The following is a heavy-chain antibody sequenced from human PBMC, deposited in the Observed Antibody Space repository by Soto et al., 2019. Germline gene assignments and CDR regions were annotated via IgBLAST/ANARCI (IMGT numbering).Heavy chain of an antibody. J-gene: IGHJ6*02. Sequence: GASVKVSCKASGYTFTSYGISWVRQAPGQGLEWMGWISAYNGNTNYAQKLQGRVTMTTDTSTKTAYMELRNLRSDDTAHYYCARDLTIVPATHPRLENYGMDVWGQGTTVTVSS. D-gene: IGHD2-2*01. CDR1: GYTFTSYG. CDR2: ISAYNGNT. V-gene: IGHV1-18*04. CDR3: ARDLTIVPATHPRLENYGMDV.